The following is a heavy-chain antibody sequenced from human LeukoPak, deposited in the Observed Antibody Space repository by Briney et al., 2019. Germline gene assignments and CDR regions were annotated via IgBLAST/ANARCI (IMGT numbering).Heavy chain of an antibody. D-gene: IGHD3-9*01. CDR3: ARRSYDILTGYYNVDY. CDR1: GGSISSSSYY. Sequence: SETLSLTCTVSGGSISSSSYYWGWIRQPPGTGLEWIGSIYYSGSTYYNPSLKSRVTISVDTSKNQFSLKLSSVTAADTAVYYCARRSYDILTGYYNVDYWGQGILVTVSS. V-gene: IGHV4-39*01. CDR2: IYYSGST. J-gene: IGHJ4*02.